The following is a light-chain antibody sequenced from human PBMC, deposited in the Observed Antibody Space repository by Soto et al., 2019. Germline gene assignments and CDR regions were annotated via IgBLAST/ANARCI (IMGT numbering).Light chain of an antibody. CDR2: GAS. CDR1: QSVRSNF. V-gene: IGKV3-20*01. J-gene: IGKJ1*01. CDR3: QRYDSFRT. Sequence: EIVLTQSPATLSLSPGERATISCLASQSVRSNFLAWYQQKPGQAPRLLIYGASNRATGIPDRFSGSGSGTDFTLTITRLEPEDFAMYYCQRYDSFRTFGQGTKVDIK.